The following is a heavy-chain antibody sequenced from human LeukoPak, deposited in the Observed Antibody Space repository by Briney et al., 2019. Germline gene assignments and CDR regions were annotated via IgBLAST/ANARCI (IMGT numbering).Heavy chain of an antibody. CDR2: ISAYNGNT. CDR3: ARDSYDSSGYYHDY. CDR1: GYTFTSYG. Sequence: ASVKVSCKSSGYTFTSYGIRWVRPAPGQGLEGMGWISAYNGNTNDAQKLQGRVTMSTDTSTSTAYMEQRSLRSDDTAVYYCARDSYDSSGYYHDYWGQGTLGTVSS. D-gene: IGHD3-22*01. J-gene: IGHJ4*02. V-gene: IGHV1-18*01.